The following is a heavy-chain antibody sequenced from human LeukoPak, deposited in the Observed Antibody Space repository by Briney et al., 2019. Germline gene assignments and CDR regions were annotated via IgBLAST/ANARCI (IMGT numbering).Heavy chain of an antibody. Sequence: SETLSLTCTDSGGSISSYYWSWIRQPPGKGLEWIGYIYYSGSTNYNPSLKSRVTISVDTSKNQFSLKLSSVTAADTAVYYCAREDSVVVPYWYFDLWGRGTLVTVSS. D-gene: IGHD2-15*01. CDR2: IYYSGST. J-gene: IGHJ2*01. CDR3: AREDSVVVPYWYFDL. CDR1: GGSISSYY. V-gene: IGHV4-59*01.